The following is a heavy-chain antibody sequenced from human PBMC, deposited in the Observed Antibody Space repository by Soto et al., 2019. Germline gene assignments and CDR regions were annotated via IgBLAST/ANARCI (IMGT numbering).Heavy chain of an antibody. J-gene: IGHJ6*02. CDR2: IYYSGST. Sequence: QVQLQESGPGLVKPSETLSLTCTVSGGSVSSGSYYWSWIRQPPGKGLEWIGYIYYSGSTNYNPSLKSRVTLSVDTSKNQFALKLSSVTAADTAVYYCARYSHAGYQLPEPEDYYGMDVWGQGTTVTVSS. CDR3: ARYSHAGYQLPEPEDYYGMDV. CDR1: GGSVSSGSYY. D-gene: IGHD2-2*01. V-gene: IGHV4-61*01.